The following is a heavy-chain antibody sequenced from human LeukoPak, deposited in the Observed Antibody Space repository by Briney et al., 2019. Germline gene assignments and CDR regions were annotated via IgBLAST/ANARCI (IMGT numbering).Heavy chain of an antibody. CDR3: ASGRPLGFDY. V-gene: IGHV4-61*08. Sequence: SETLSLTCTVSGGSISSGGYYWSWIRQHPGKGLEWIGYIYYSGSTNYNPSLKSRVTISVDTSKNQFSLKLSSVTAADTAVYYCASGRPLGFDYWGQGTLVTVSS. J-gene: IGHJ4*02. D-gene: IGHD1-26*01. CDR1: GGSISSGGYY. CDR2: IYYSGST.